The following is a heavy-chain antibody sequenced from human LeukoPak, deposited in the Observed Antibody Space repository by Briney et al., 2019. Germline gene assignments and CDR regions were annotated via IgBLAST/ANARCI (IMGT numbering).Heavy chain of an antibody. J-gene: IGHJ4*02. D-gene: IGHD1-26*01. CDR1: GGSISSGGFY. CDR3: ARGGASGSYSFDN. Sequence: PSQTLSLTCAVSGGSISSGGFYWTWIRQPPGKGLEWIGYISHSGSTYYNPSLKSRVIISVDSSENQFSLKLSSMTAADTAVYYCARGGASGSYSFDNWGQGTLVTVSS. V-gene: IGHV4-30-2*01. CDR2: ISHSGST.